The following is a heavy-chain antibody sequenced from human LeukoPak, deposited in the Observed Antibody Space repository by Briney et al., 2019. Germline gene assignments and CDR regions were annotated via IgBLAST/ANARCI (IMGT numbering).Heavy chain of an antibody. D-gene: IGHD3-10*01. V-gene: IGHV3-30*02. CDR3: AKDRGYYGSTLDY. CDR1: GFTFSSYG. Sequence: GGSLRLSCAASGFTFSSYGMHWVRQAPGKGLEWVAFIRYDGSNKYYADSVKGRFTISRDNSKNTLYLQMNSLRAEDTAVYYCAKDRGYYGSTLDYWGQGTLVTVSS. CDR2: IRYDGSNK. J-gene: IGHJ4*02.